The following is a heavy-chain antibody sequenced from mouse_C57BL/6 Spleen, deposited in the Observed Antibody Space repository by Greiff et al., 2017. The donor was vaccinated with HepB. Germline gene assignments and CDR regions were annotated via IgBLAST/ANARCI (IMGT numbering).Heavy chain of an antibody. D-gene: IGHD1-1*01. V-gene: IGHV5-17*01. J-gene: IGHJ1*03. CDR1: GFTFSDYG. Sequence: EVQGVESGGGLVKPGGSLKLSCAASGFTFSDYGMHWVRQAPEKGLEWVAYISSGSSTIYYAETVKGRFTISRDNAKNTLFTQKTSLRSEDTAMYYCARNYSASGDWYFEVWCTGTTVTVSS. CDR3: ARNYSASGDWYFEV. CDR2: ISSGSSTI.